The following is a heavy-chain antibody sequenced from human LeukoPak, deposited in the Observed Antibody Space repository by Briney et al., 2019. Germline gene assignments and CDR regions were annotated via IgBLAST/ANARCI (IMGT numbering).Heavy chain of an antibody. D-gene: IGHD2-15*01. V-gene: IGHV3-48*01. CDR1: GFTFSSYS. J-gene: IGHJ4*02. CDR3: AKDRTDRGY. CDR2: ISSSSSTI. Sequence: GRSLRLSCAASGFTFSSYSMNWVRQAPGKGLEWVSYISSSSSTIYYADSVKGRFTISRDNAKNSLYLQMNSLRAEDTAVYYCAKDRTDRGYWGQGTLVTVSS.